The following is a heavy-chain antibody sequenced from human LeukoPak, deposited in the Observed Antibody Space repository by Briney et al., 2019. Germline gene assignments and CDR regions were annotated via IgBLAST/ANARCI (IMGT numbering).Heavy chain of an antibody. CDR2: ISYDGSNK. V-gene: IGHV3-30-3*01. D-gene: IGHD6-13*01. CDR3: AKDIDLLVSFDY. CDR1: GFTFSSYA. Sequence: GGSLRLSCAASGFTFSSYAMHWVRQAPGKGLEWVAVISYDGSNKYYADSVKGRFTISRDNSKNTLYLQMNSLRAEDTAVYYCAKDIDLLVSFDYWGQGTLVTVSS. J-gene: IGHJ4*02.